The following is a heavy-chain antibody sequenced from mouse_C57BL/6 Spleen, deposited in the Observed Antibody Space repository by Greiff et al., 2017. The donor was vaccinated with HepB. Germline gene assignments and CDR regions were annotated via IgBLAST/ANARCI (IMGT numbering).Heavy chain of an antibody. V-gene: IGHV1-50*01. Sequence: QVQLQQPGAELVKPGASVKLSCKASGYTFTSYWMQWVKQRPGQGLEWIGEIDPSDSYTNYNQKFKGKATLTVDKSSSTAYMQLSSLTSEDSAVNYCAASAEVADYIDYWGQGTTLTVSS. CDR2: IDPSDSYT. CDR1: GYTFTSYW. CDR3: AASAEVADYIDY. D-gene: IGHD1-1*01. J-gene: IGHJ2*01.